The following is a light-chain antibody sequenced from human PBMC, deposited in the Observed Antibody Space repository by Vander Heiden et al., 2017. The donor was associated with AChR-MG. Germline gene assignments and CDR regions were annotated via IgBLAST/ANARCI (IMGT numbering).Light chain of an antibody. CDR2: KAS. CDR1: QSISSW. J-gene: IGKJ5*01. Sequence: DIQMTQSPSTLSASVGDRVTITCRASQSISSWLAWYQQKPGKAPKLLIYKASSLESGVPSRFSGSGSATEFTLTISSLQPDDFATYYCQQYKSYSPITFGQGTRLEIK. V-gene: IGKV1-5*03. CDR3: QQYKSYSPIT.